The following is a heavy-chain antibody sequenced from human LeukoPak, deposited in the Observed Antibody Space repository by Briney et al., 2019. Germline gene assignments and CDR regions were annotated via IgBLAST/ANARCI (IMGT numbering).Heavy chain of an antibody. Sequence: PGGSLRLSCAASGFTFSSYAMSWVRQAPGKGLEWVSAISGSGGSTYYADSVKGRFTISRDNSKNTLYLQMNSLRAEDTAVYYCAREGRYCSSTSCYYFDYWGQGTLVTVSS. J-gene: IGHJ4*02. CDR2: ISGSGGST. CDR1: GFTFSSYA. V-gene: IGHV3-23*01. D-gene: IGHD2-2*01. CDR3: AREGRYCSSTSCYYFDY.